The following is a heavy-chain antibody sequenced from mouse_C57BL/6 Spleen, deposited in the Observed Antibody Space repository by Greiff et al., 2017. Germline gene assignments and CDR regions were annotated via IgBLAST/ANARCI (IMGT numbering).Heavy chain of an antibody. CDR3: ARSGTTVVATPLGY. J-gene: IGHJ2*01. CDR2: IYPGSGST. D-gene: IGHD1-1*01. V-gene: IGHV1-55*01. Sequence: QVHVKQSGAELVKPGASVKMSCKASGYTFTSYWITWVKQRPGQGLEWIGDIYPGSGSTNYNEKFKSKATLTVDTSSSTAYMQLSSLTSEDSAVYYCARSGTTVVATPLGYWGQGTTLTVSS. CDR1: GYTFTSYW.